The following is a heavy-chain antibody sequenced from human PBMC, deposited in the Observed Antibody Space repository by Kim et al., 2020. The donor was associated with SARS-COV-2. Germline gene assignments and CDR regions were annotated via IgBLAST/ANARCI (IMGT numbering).Heavy chain of an antibody. CDR2: IWYDGSKK. J-gene: IGHJ4*02. CDR3: ARGGAAAHDD. D-gene: IGHD6-13*01. CDR1: GFIFSGFG. V-gene: IGHV3-33*01. Sequence: GGSLRLSCAASGFIFSGFGMHWVRQSPDKGLEWVAVIWYDGSKKYYADSVEGRFTISRDNSRNTVYLQMSSLRAEDTAVYYCARGGAAAHDDWGQGTLVTVSS.